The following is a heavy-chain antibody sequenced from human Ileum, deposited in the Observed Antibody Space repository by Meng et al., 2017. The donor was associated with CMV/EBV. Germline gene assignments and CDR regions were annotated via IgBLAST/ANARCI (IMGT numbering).Heavy chain of an antibody. CDR1: GFTFSDYY. CDR2: ISNSGGTI. Sequence: LRRSWAASGFTFSDYYMSWIRQAPGKGLEWISYISNSGGTIDYAGSVKGRFTISRDNAKKSLYLQMNSLRAEDTAVYYCARKGGPDYWGQGTLVTVSS. V-gene: IGHV3-11*01. CDR3: ARKGGPDY. J-gene: IGHJ4*02. D-gene: IGHD2-15*01.